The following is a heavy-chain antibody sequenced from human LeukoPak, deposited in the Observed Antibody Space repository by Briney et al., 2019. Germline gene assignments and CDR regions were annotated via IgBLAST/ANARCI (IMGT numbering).Heavy chain of an antibody. V-gene: IGHV3-53*01. CDR1: GFTFTTYA. CDR2: IYSGGNT. CDR3: ARDDLGIDY. J-gene: IGHJ4*02. D-gene: IGHD7-27*01. Sequence: GGSLRLSCAASGFTFTTYAMGWVRQAPGKGLEWVSVIYSGGNTYYADSVKGRFTISRDNSKNTLYLQMNNLRAEDTAVYYCARDDLGIDYWGQGTLVTVSS.